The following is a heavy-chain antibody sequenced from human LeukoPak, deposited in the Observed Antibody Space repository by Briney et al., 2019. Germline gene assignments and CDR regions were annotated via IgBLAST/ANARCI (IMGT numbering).Heavy chain of an antibody. D-gene: IGHD5-18*01. J-gene: IGHJ4*02. Sequence: GGSLRLSCAASGFTFSSYAMNWVRQAPGKGLEWVSAISGSGGSTYYADSVKGRFTISRDNSKSTLYLQMNSLRAEDTAVYYCAKVRKTGYSYGYFDYWGQGTLVTVSS. V-gene: IGHV3-23*01. CDR2: ISGSGGST. CDR3: AKVRKTGYSYGYFDY. CDR1: GFTFSSYA.